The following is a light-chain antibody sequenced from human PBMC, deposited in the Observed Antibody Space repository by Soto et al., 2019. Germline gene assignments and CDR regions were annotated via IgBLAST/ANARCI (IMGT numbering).Light chain of an antibody. CDR1: SSDVGGYNN. Sequence: QSALTRPASVSGSPGQSITISCTGTSSDVGGYNNVSWYQQHPGKAPKLMIYEVSNRPSGVSNRFSGSKSGNTASLTISGLQAEDEADYYCSSYTSSSIDYVFGTGTKLTVL. V-gene: IGLV2-14*01. CDR2: EVS. CDR3: SSYTSSSIDYV. J-gene: IGLJ1*01.